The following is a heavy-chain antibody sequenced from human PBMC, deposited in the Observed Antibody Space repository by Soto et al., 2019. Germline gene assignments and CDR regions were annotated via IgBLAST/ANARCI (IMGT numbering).Heavy chain of an antibody. J-gene: IGHJ3*02. CDR2: IYKSGST. CDR3: ARLRRDGQTGYAFDI. V-gene: IGHV4-39*01. CDR1: GGSISSGNYY. Sequence: PSETLSLTCTVSGGSISSGNYYWGWIRQPPGEGLEWIGNIYKSGSTDYNPSLKSRVTISVDTSKNQFSLKLSSVTAADTVMYYCARLRRDGQTGYAFDIWGRGTMVTVSS. D-gene: IGHD7-27*01.